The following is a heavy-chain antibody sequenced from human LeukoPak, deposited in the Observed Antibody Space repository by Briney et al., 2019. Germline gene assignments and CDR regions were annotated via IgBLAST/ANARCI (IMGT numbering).Heavy chain of an antibody. J-gene: IGHJ5*02. V-gene: IGHV4-4*07. D-gene: IGHD3-10*01. Sequence: PSETLSLTRTVSGGSISSYYWSWIRQPAGKGLEWIGRIYTSGSTNYNPSLKSRVTMSVDTSKNQFSLKLSSVTAADTAVYYCAREGFGEPMNNWFDPWGQGTLVTVSS. CDR2: IYTSGST. CDR1: GGSISSYY. CDR3: AREGFGEPMNNWFDP.